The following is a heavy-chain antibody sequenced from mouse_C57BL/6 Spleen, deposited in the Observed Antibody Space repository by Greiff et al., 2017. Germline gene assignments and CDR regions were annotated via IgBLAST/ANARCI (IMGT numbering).Heavy chain of an antibody. Sequence: QVQLQQPGAELVRPGSSVKLSCTASGYTFTSYWMHWVKQRPIQGLEWIGNIDPSDSETHYNQKFKDKATLTVDKSSSTAYMQLSSRTSEDSAVYYCARGGTRLYYFDDWGQGTTLTVSS. CDR2: IDPSDSET. CDR1: GYTFTSYW. V-gene: IGHV1-52*01. D-gene: IGHD3-3*01. J-gene: IGHJ2*01. CDR3: ARGGTRLYYFDD.